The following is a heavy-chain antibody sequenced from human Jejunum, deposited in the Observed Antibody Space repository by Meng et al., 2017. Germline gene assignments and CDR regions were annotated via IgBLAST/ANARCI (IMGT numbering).Heavy chain of an antibody. D-gene: IGHD3-22*01. CDR2: IDHRGSP. J-gene: IGHJ4*02. CDR3: AKHGGYYQHY. CDR1: GDSITTNTY. Sequence: QLPLQASGPGLVRPSGPLSLTFTVSGDSITTNTYWSWVRQSPEKGLEWIGQIDHRGSPYYNPSLKSRVTMSVDKSKSQVSLQLTSVTAADTAVYYCAKHGGYYQHYWGQGTLVTVSS. V-gene: IGHV4-4*02.